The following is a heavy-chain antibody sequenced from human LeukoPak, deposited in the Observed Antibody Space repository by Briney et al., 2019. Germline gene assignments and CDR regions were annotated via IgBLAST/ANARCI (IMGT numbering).Heavy chain of an antibody. Sequence: GGSLRLSCAASGFTFSSYEMNWVRQAPGKGLEWVSSISNTGSSINYADSVKGRFNISRDNAKKSLYLQMNSLRAEDTAVYYCAREKIHFDSSGDYFDYYFYMDVWGKGTTVTISS. CDR3: AREKIHFDSSGDYFDYYFYMDV. V-gene: IGHV3-48*03. CDR2: ISNTGSSI. CDR1: GFTFSSYE. J-gene: IGHJ6*03. D-gene: IGHD3-22*01.